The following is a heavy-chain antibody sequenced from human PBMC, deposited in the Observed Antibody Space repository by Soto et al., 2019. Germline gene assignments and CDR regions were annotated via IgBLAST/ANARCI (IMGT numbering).Heavy chain of an antibody. V-gene: IGHV1-69*13. Sequence: SVKVSCKASGGTFSSYAISWVRQAPGQGLEWMGGIIPIFGTANYAQKFQGRVTITADESTSTAYMELSSLRSEDTAVYYCARDQGDILTGYRPVYYYYYGMDVWGQGTTVTVSS. D-gene: IGHD3-9*01. CDR3: ARDQGDILTGYRPVYYYYYGMDV. CDR2: IIPIFGTA. CDR1: GGTFSSYA. J-gene: IGHJ6*02.